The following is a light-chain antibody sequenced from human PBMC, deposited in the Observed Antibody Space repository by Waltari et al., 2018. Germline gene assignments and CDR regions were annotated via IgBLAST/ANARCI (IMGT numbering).Light chain of an antibody. CDR2: DAS. CDR3: QQRSTWPRT. Sequence: EIVLTQSPDTLSLSPGERATLTCRASQSVSSYLAWYQQRPGQAPRLLIFDASKRAAGIPARFSGSGSGTEFTLTISSLEAEDFAVYFCQQRSTWPRTFGQGTKVE. CDR1: QSVSSY. V-gene: IGKV3-11*01. J-gene: IGKJ1*01.